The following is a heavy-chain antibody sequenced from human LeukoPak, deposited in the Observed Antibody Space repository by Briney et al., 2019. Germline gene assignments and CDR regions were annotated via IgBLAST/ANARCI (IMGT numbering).Heavy chain of an antibody. CDR3: TSGIGVLNY. V-gene: IGHV3-74*01. D-gene: IGHD2-21*01. J-gene: IGHJ4*02. Sequence: GGSLRLSCAASGFTFSTYWMHWVRQAPGKGLVWVSRINDDGSIINYADSVKGRFTISRDNAKNTLFLQMNSLRVEDTALYYCTSGIGVLNYWGQGTLVTVSS. CDR1: GFTFSTYW. CDR2: INDDGSII.